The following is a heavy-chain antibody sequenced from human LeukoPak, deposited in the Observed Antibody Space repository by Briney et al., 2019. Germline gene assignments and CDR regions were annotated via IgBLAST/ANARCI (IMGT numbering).Heavy chain of an antibody. Sequence: ASVKVSCKASGYTFTSYDVNWVRQAPGQGLEWMGWISTYSGTTNYAHNLQGRLTMTTDTSTSTAYMELRNLKSDDTAVYYCARSGGYYFYMDVWGKGTTVTVSS. J-gene: IGHJ6*03. D-gene: IGHD1-26*01. CDR3: ARSGGYYFYMDV. CDR1: GYTFTSYD. CDR2: ISTYSGTT. V-gene: IGHV1-18*01.